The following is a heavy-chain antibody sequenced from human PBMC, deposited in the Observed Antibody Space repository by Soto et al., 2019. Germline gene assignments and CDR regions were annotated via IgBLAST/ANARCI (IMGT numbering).Heavy chain of an antibody. Sequence: GGSLRLSCAASGFTFSSYAMSWVRQAPGKGLEWVSAISGSGGSTYYADSVKGRFTISRDNSKNTLYLQMNSLRAEDTAVYYCAKDPGTYDFWSGYPERYYFDYWGQGTLVTVSS. V-gene: IGHV3-23*01. CDR3: AKDPGTYDFWSGYPERYYFDY. D-gene: IGHD3-3*01. CDR2: ISGSGGST. J-gene: IGHJ4*02. CDR1: GFTFSSYA.